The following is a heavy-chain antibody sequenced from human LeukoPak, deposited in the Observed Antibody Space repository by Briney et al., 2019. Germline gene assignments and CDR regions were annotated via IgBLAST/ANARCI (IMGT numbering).Heavy chain of an antibody. J-gene: IGHJ4*02. CDR2: ISYDGSNK. V-gene: IGHV3-30*18. Sequence: GRSLRLSCAASGFTFSSYGMHWVRQAPGKGLEWVAVISYDGSNKYYADSVKGRFTISRDNSKNTLYLQMNSLRAEDTAVYYRAKDSNYDSSGSPGTLFDYWGQGTLVTVSS. CDR1: GFTFSSYG. D-gene: IGHD3-22*01. CDR3: AKDSNYDSSGSPGTLFDY.